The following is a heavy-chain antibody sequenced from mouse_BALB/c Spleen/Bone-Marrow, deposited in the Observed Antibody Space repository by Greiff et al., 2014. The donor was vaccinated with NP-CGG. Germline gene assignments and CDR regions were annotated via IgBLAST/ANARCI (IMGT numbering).Heavy chain of an antibody. CDR1: GYTFTSYW. Sequence: QVHVKQSGAELAKPGASVKMSCKASGYTFTSYWMHWVKQRPGQGLEWIGYIYPSTGYTEHNQKFKDKAIMTADKSSSTAYMQLSNLTSEDSAVYYCARDDYAYWGQGTLVTVSA. CDR3: ARDDYAY. CDR2: IYPSTGYT. V-gene: IGHV1-7*01. D-gene: IGHD2-4*01. J-gene: IGHJ3*01.